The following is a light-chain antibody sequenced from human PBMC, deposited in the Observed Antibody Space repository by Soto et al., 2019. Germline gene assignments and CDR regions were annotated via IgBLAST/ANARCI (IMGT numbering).Light chain of an antibody. CDR2: GAY. CDR1: QSVSSSY. CDR3: QQDGSSIT. Sequence: IVLTQSPGILSLSPGERATLSCRASQSVSSSYLAWYQQKPGQAPRLLIYGAYSRATGIPDRFSGSGSGTDFTLTISRLKPEDFAVYYCQQDGSSITFGHGTRLKIK. V-gene: IGKV3-20*01. J-gene: IGKJ5*01.